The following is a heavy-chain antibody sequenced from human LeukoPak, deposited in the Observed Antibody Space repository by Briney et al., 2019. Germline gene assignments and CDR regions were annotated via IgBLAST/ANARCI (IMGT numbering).Heavy chain of an antibody. CDR1: GGSISSYY. CDR3: ARDLGYSGSWYRRFDP. CDR2: IYYSGST. Sequence: PSETLSLTCTVSGGSISSYYWSWIRQPPGKGLEWIGYIYYSGSTNYNPSLKSRVTISVDTSKNQFSLKLSSVTAADTAVYYCARDLGYSGSWYRRFDPWGQGTLVTVSS. D-gene: IGHD6-13*01. J-gene: IGHJ5*02. V-gene: IGHV4-59*01.